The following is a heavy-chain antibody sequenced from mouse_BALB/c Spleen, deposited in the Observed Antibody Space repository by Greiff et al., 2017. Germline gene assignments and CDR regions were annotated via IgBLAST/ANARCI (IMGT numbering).Heavy chain of an antibody. D-gene: IGHD1-1*01. CDR1: GFTFSSYA. CDR2: ISSGGSYT. J-gene: IGHJ3*01. Sequence: EVKLVESGGGLVKPGGSLKLSCAASGFTFSSYAMSWVRQSPEKRLEWVAEISSGGSYTYYPDTVTGRFTISRDNAKNTLYLEMSSLRSEDTAMYYCARSITTVVAPPFAYWGQETLVTVSA. CDR3: ARSITTVVAPPFAY. V-gene: IGHV5-9-4*01.